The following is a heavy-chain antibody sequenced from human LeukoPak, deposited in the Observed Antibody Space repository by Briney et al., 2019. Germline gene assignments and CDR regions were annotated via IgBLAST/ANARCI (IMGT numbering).Heavy chain of an antibody. D-gene: IGHD6-6*01. CDR2: IIPIFGTA. CDR3: ARSSIPARPFYYYYYYYMDV. CDR1: GGTFSSYA. J-gene: IGHJ6*03. V-gene: IGHV1-69*05. Sequence: ASVKVSCKASGGTFSSYAISWERQAPGQGLEWMGGIIPIFGTANYAQKFQGRVTITTDESTSTAYMELSSLRSEDTAVYYCARSSIPARPFYYYYYYYMDVWGKGTTVTVSS.